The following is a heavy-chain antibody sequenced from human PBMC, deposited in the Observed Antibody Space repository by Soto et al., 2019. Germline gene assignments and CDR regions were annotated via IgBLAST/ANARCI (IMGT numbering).Heavy chain of an antibody. CDR2: INPSGGST. V-gene: IGHV1-46*01. J-gene: IGHJ6*02. D-gene: IGHD4-17*01. Sequence: QVQLVQSGAEGKKPGASVKVSCKASGYTFTSYYMHWVRQAPGQGLEWMGIINPSGGSTSYAQKFQGRVTMTRATSTSTVYMELRSLRSEDTAVYYCARGQIPTVIRSHLYYGMDVWGQGTTVTVSS. CDR1: GYTFTSYY. CDR3: ARGQIPTVIRSHLYYGMDV.